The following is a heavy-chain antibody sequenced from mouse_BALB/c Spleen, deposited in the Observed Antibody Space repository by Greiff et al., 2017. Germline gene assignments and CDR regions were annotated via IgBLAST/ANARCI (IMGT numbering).Heavy chain of an antibody. CDR1: GFTFSDAW. J-gene: IGHJ4*01. Sequence: EVQLVESGGGLVQPGGSMKLSCATSGFTFSDAWLDWVRQSPGKGLEWVGEIRNKANNYATYYAESVKGRFTISRDDSKSSVYLQMNSLRAEDTGSYYCTRDGTYYYAMDYWGQGTSVTVSS. CDR3: TRDGTYYYAMDY. V-gene: IGHV6-6*01. D-gene: IGHD2-3*01. CDR2: IRNKANNYAT.